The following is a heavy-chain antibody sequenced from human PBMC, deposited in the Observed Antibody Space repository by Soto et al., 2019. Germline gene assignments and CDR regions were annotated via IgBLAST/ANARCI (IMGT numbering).Heavy chain of an antibody. D-gene: IGHD6-13*01. CDR3: ARYSAASGTYYFDY. CDR2: MYHSRGT. V-gene: IGHV4-30-2*01. CDR1: GGSISSGGYS. J-gene: IGHJ4*01. Sequence: PSETLSLTCAVSGGSISSGGYSWSWIRQPPGKGLEWIGYMYHSRGTNYNPSLRSRVTMSLDKSKNQLSLILYSVTAADTGVYYCARYSAASGTYYFDYWGQGTLVTVSS.